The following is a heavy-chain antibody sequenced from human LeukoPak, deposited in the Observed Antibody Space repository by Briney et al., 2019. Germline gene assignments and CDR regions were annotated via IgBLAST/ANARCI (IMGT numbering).Heavy chain of an antibody. D-gene: IGHD6-13*01. V-gene: IGHV3-21*01. CDR1: GFTFSSSS. CDR2: ITSSSSYI. CDR3: AGSSWPTNWFDP. J-gene: IGHJ5*02. Sequence: GGSLRLSCAASGFTFSSSSMNWVRQAPGKGLEWVSSITSSSSYIYYADSMKGRFTISRDSAKNSLYLQMNSLRAEDTAVYYCAGSSWPTNWFDPWGQGTLVTVSS.